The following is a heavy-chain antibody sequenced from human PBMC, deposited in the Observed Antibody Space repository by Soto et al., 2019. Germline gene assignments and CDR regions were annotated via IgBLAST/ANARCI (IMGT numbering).Heavy chain of an antibody. J-gene: IGHJ4*02. V-gene: IGHV4-31*03. CDR2: IYYSGST. CDR3: ARVEGQSSSWYFKAIYYFDY. D-gene: IGHD6-13*01. CDR1: GGSISSGGYY. Sequence: SETLSLTCTVSGGSISSGGYYWSWIRQHPGKGLEWIGYIYYSGSTYYNPSLKSRVTISVDTSKNQFSLKLSSVTAADTAVYYCARVEGQSSSWYFKAIYYFDYWGQGTLVTVSS.